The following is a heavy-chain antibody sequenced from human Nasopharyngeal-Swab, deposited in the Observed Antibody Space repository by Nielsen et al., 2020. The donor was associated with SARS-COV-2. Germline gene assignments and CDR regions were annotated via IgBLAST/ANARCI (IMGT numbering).Heavy chain of an antibody. Sequence: ASVKVSCKASGYTFTSYAMHWVRQAPGQRLEWMGWINAGNGSTKYSQKFQGRVTITRDTSATTAYMEMNSLRSEDTAVYYCARAHPRSCTDGVCFRSQVYNWFDPWGQGTLVTVSS. CDR2: INAGNGST. CDR3: ARAHPRSCTDGVCFRSQVYNWFDP. V-gene: IGHV1-3*01. CDR1: GYTFTSYA. D-gene: IGHD2-8*01. J-gene: IGHJ5*02.